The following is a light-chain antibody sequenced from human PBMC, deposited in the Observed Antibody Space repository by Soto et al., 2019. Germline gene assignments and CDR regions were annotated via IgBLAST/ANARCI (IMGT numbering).Light chain of an antibody. CDR3: QQYCISPRT. CDR1: QSVSSSY. Sequence: EIVLTQSPGTLSLSPGERATLSCRASQSVSSSYLAWYQQKPGQAPRLLIYGASSRATGIPDRFSGSGSGTDFTLTISRLEPEDFAVYYCQQYCISPRTFGQGTKVEIK. J-gene: IGKJ1*01. CDR2: GAS. V-gene: IGKV3-20*01.